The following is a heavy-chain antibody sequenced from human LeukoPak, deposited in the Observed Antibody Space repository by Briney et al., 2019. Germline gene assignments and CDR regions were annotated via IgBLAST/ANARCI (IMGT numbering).Heavy chain of an antibody. Sequence: GGSLRLSCAASGFTFSNYFMSWIRQAPGKGLEWVANIKQDGSEIYYVDSVKGRFTISRDNSKNTLYLQMNSLRAEDTAVYYCARDLQISAKHGKEIALHSDKYFDYWGQGTLVTVSS. J-gene: IGHJ4*02. CDR1: GFTFSNYF. CDR2: IKQDGSEI. CDR3: ARDLQISAKHGKEIALHSDKYFDY. D-gene: IGHD5-24*01. V-gene: IGHV3-7*01.